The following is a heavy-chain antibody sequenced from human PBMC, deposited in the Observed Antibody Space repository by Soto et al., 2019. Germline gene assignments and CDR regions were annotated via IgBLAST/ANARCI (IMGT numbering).Heavy chain of an antibody. CDR3: ARELTSRAVDY. Sequence: QVQLVQSGAEVKKPGASVKVSCKASGYTFTSYDINWVRQATGQGLEWMGWLNPNSGNTGYAQRFQGRVTMTTNTSISTAYMELNSLRSEDTAVYYCARELTSRAVDYWGQGTLVTVSS. V-gene: IGHV1-8*01. D-gene: IGHD3-16*01. CDR1: GYTFTSYD. J-gene: IGHJ4*02. CDR2: LNPNSGNT.